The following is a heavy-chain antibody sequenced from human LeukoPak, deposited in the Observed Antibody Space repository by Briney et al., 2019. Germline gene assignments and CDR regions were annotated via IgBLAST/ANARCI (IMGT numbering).Heavy chain of an antibody. CDR1: GGSISGYY. J-gene: IGHJ6*03. Sequence: SETLSLTCIVSGGSISGYYWSWIRQPPGKGLEWIGYIYYSGSTNYNPSLKSRVTISVDTSKNQFSLKLSSVTAADTAVYYCASSFGAVGAYYYYYYMDVWGKGTTVTVSS. CDR3: ASSFGAVGAYYYYYYMDV. CDR2: IYYSGST. V-gene: IGHV4-59*01. D-gene: IGHD6-19*01.